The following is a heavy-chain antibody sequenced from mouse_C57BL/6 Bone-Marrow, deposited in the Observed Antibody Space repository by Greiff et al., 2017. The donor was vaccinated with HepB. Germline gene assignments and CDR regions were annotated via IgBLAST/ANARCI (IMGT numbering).Heavy chain of an antibody. Sequence: EVQLQQSGPVLVKPGASVKMSCKASGYTFTDYYMNWVKQSHGKRLEWIGVINPYNGGTSYNQKFKGKATLTVDKSSSTAYMELNRLTSEDSAVYYCARLSYDGYYSYWYFDVWGTGTTVTVSS. V-gene: IGHV1-19*01. D-gene: IGHD2-3*01. CDR1: GYTFTDYY. CDR2: INPYNGGT. J-gene: IGHJ1*03. CDR3: ARLSYDGYYSYWYFDV.